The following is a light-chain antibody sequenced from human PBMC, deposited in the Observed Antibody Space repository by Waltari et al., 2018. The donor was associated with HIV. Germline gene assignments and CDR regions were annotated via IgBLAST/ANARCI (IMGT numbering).Light chain of an antibody. Sequence: QSALTQPPSASGSPGQSVTISCTGTSSDVGGYNYVSGYQQHPGKAPKYIIYEVSTRPSGFPDRCSRAKPGSTAALPVSGLQAEDEADYYCSSYAGSNWGFGGGTKLTVL. CDR3: SSYAGSNWG. CDR2: EVS. J-gene: IGLJ3*02. V-gene: IGLV2-8*01. CDR1: SSDVGGYNY.